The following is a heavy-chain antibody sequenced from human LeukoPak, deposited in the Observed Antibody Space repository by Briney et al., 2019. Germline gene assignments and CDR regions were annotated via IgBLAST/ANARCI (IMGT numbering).Heavy chain of an antibody. CDR2: ISSSSSYI. V-gene: IGHV3-21*01. J-gene: IGHJ6*03. Sequence: PGGSLRLSCAASGFTFSSYWMSWVRQAPGKGLEWVSSISSSSSYIYYADSVKGRFTISRDNAKNSLYLQMNSLRAEDTAVYYCARDSKGGLWFGEYPRGYYYYYMDVWGKGTTVTISS. CDR1: GFTFSSYW. D-gene: IGHD3-10*01. CDR3: ARDSKGGLWFGEYPRGYYYYYMDV.